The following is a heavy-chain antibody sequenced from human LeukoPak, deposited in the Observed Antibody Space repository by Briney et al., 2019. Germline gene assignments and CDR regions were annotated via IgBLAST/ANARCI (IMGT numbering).Heavy chain of an antibody. CDR1: GFTFSSYA. CDR3: ASNGILTGYYANNPFDY. CDR2: ISYDGSNK. J-gene: IGHJ4*02. Sequence: GGSLRLSCTASGFTFSSYAMHWVRQAPGKGLEWVAVISYDGSNKYYADSVKGRFTISRDNSKNTLYLQMNSLRAEDTAVYYCASNGILTGYYANNPFDYWGQGTLVTVSS. V-gene: IGHV3-30-3*01. D-gene: IGHD3-9*01.